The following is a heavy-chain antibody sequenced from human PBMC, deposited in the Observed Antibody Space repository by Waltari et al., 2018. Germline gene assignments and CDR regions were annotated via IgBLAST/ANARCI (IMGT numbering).Heavy chain of an antibody. CDR3: ARMARGYCSSTSCHTDH. Sequence: QLQLQESGPGLVKPSETLSLTCTVSGGSISSSSYYWGWVRQPPGKGLEWIGSIYYMGSTYYNPSLKSRVTIAVDTSKNQFSLRVSSVTAADTAVFYCARMARGYCSSTSCHTDHWGQGTLVTVSS. D-gene: IGHD2-2*01. CDR1: GGSISSSSYY. J-gene: IGHJ4*02. CDR2: IYYMGST. V-gene: IGHV4-39*07.